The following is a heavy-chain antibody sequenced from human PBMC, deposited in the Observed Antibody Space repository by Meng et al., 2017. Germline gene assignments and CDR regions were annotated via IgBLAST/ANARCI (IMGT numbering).Heavy chain of an antibody. Sequence: SVKVSCKASGGTFSSYAISWVRQAPGQGLKWMGGIIPIFGTANYAQKFQGRVTITTDESTSTAYKELSSLRSEDTAVYYCARAAGLQLPGYFDYWGQGTLVTVSS. V-gene: IGHV1-69*05. J-gene: IGHJ4*02. D-gene: IGHD5-24*01. CDR1: GGTFSSYA. CDR2: IIPIFGTA. CDR3: ARAAGLQLPGYFDY.